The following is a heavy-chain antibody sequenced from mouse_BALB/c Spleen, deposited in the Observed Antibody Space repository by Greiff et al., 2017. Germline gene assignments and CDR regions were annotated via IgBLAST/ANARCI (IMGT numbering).Heavy chain of an antibody. CDR1: GYTFTSYW. Sequence: VQLQQPGAELVKPGASVKLSCKASGYTFTSYWMHWVKQRPGQGLEWIGEIDPSDSYTNYNQKFKGKATLTVDKSSSTAYMQLSSLTSEDSAVYYCARSEITAYWGQGTLVTVSA. J-gene: IGHJ3*01. D-gene: IGHD2-4*01. CDR2: IDPSDSYT. V-gene: IGHV1-69*02. CDR3: ARSEITAY.